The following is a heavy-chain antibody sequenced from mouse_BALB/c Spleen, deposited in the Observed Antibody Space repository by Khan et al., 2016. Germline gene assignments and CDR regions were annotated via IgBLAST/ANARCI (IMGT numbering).Heavy chain of an antibody. Sequence: QVQLKESGPGLVAPSQSLSITCTVYGYSLTRYGVHWVRQPPGKGLEWLGMIWGDGSPDYNSALKSRLSISKDNSKSQVFLKMNSLQTDDTARYYCVRVWGDYWGQGTSVTVSS. J-gene: IGHJ4*01. D-gene: IGHD1-1*02. CDR2: IWGDGSP. CDR1: GYSLTRYG. V-gene: IGHV2-6-7*01. CDR3: VRVWGDY.